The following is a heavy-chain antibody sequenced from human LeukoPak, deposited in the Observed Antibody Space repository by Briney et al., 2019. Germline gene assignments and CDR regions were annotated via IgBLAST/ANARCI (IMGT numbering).Heavy chain of an antibody. V-gene: IGHV3-30-3*01. D-gene: IGHD6-19*01. CDR3: ARESSGWYFDY. Sequence: RSLRLSCAASGFTFSSYAMHWVRQAPGKGLEWVAVISYDRSNKYYADSVKARFTISRDNSKNTLYLQMNSLRAEDTAVYYCARESSGWYFDYWGQGTLVTASS. J-gene: IGHJ4*02. CDR2: ISYDRSNK. CDR1: GFTFSSYA.